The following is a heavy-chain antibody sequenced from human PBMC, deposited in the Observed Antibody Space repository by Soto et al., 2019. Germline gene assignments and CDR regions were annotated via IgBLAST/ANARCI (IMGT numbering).Heavy chain of an antibody. V-gene: IGHV1-18*01. Sequence: ASVKVSCKASGYTFTSYGISWVRQAPGQGLEWMGWISAYNGNTNYAQKLQGRVTMTTDTSTSTAYMELRSLRSDDTAVYYCAKDLSDYDSSGSYFDYWGQGTLVTVXS. CDR3: AKDLSDYDSSGSYFDY. J-gene: IGHJ4*02. CDR2: ISAYNGNT. D-gene: IGHD3-22*01. CDR1: GYTFTSYG.